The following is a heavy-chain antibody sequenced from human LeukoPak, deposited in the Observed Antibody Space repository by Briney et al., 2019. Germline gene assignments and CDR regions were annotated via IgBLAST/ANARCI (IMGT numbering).Heavy chain of an antibody. CDR2: IFHSGST. J-gene: IGHJ6*03. CDR1: DYSLTSGFY. Sequence: SETLSLTCAVSDYSLTSGFYWGWIRQPPGRGLEWIGGIFHSGSTFYNPSLKSRLPISVGTSKNQCSLSLSSVTAADTAMYYCAMLHDYCNYVPKYYYYMDVWGKGTTVTVSS. D-gene: IGHD4-11*01. V-gene: IGHV4-38-2*01. CDR3: AMLHDYCNYVPKYYYYMDV.